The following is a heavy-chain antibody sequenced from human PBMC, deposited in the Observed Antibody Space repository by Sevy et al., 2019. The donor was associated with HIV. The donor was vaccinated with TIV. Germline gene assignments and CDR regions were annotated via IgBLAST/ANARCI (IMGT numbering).Heavy chain of an antibody. CDR1: GFTFSKYC. D-gene: IGHD2-8*01. Sequence: GGSLRLSCAASGFTFSKYCMSWVRQPPGKGLEWVSTLSFGCGEINYADSVKGRFTISRDNSKSSVYLQMNNLRPGDTDVYYCAREGCTKPHDYWGQGTLVTVSS. J-gene: IGHJ4*02. CDR2: LSFGCGEI. CDR3: AREGCTKPHDY. V-gene: IGHV3-23*01.